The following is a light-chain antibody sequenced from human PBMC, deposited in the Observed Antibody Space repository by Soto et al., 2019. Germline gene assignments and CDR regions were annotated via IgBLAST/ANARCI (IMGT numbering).Light chain of an antibody. CDR3: QQYNVWPLT. CDR2: VAS. CDR1: QIVSSN. J-gene: IGKJ4*01. V-gene: IGKV3-15*01. Sequence: EIVMTQSPATLSVSPGERATLSCRASQIVSSNLAWYQQKPGQTPKLLSYVASTRATGIPARFSGSGSGTEFTLTISSLQSEDFAVYYCQQYNVWPLTFGGGTKVEFK.